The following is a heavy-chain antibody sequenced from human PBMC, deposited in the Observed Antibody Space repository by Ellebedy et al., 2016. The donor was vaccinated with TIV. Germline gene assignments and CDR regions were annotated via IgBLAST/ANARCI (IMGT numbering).Heavy chain of an antibody. Sequence: MPSETLSLTCTVSGDSISSGTDFWAWIRQPPGKGLEWIGSIYYTGRTYYNPSLKSRVTISIDTSRKQLSLKMKSVTAADTAVYYCARGRRIMIAFGGVIAPYFDYWGQGTPVTVSS. D-gene: IGHD3-16*02. V-gene: IGHV4-39*07. CDR2: IYYTGRT. CDR3: ARGRRIMIAFGGVIAPYFDY. J-gene: IGHJ4*02. CDR1: GDSISSGTDF.